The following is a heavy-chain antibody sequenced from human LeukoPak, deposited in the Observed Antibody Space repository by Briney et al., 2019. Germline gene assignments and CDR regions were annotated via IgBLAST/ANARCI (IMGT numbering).Heavy chain of an antibody. CDR3: ARYGTNAGRDAFDI. D-gene: IGHD4-17*01. J-gene: IGHJ3*02. CDR1: GGSFSGYY. Sequence: PSETLSLTCAVYGGSFSGYYWSWIRQPPGKGLEWIGEINHSGSTNYNPSLKSRVTISVDTSKNQFSLKLSSVTAADTAVYYCARYGTNAGRDAFDIWGQGTMVTVSS. CDR2: INHSGST. V-gene: IGHV4-34*01.